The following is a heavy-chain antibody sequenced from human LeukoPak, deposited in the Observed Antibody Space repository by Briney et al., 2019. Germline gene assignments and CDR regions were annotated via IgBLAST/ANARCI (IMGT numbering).Heavy chain of an antibody. D-gene: IGHD3-22*01. CDR2: ISVRSNYR. Sequence: KPGGSLTLSCAASGHTFSDFSVNWVRQAPGKGLEWVSSISVRSNYRYYADSVRGRFTISRDDARDSLFLQMNSLRAEDTAVYFCVRLRRNNDRSGYYYYYDYWGQGTLVTVSS. J-gene: IGHJ4*02. CDR3: VRLRRNNDRSGYYYYYDY. CDR1: GHTFSDFS. V-gene: IGHV3-21*01.